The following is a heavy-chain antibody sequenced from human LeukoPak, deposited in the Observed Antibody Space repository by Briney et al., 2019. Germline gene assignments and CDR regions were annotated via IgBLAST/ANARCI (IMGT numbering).Heavy chain of an antibody. CDR1: GFTFSDYY. V-gene: IGHV3-11*04. Sequence: GGSLRLSCAASGFTFSDYYMSWIRQAPGKGLEWVSYISSSGSTIYYADSVKGRFTISRDSAKNSLYLQMNSLRAEDTAVYYCARGTEWLSSAEYFQHWGQGTLVTVSS. D-gene: IGHD3-3*01. J-gene: IGHJ1*01. CDR3: ARGTEWLSSAEYFQH. CDR2: ISSSGSTI.